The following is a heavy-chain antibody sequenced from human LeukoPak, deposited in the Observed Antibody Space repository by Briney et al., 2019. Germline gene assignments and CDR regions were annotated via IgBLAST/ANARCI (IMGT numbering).Heavy chain of an antibody. D-gene: IGHD2-15*01. V-gene: IGHV1-2*02. J-gene: IGHJ5*02. Sequence: ASVKVSCKASGYTFPGYYMHWVRQAPGQGLEWMGWINPNSGGTNYAQKFQGRVTMTRDTSIRTAYMELSRLRSDDTAVYYCARGPFGYCSGGSCWSWFDPWGQGTLVTVSS. CDR2: INPNSGGT. CDR1: GYTFPGYY. CDR3: ARGPFGYCSGGSCWSWFDP.